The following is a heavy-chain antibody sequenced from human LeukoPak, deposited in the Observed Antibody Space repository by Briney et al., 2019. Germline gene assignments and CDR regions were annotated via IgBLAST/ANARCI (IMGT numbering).Heavy chain of an antibody. CDR2: ISGSGYNT. J-gene: IGHJ4*02. Sequence: GGSLRLSCAASGFTFSSYAMSWVRQAPGKGLEWVSTISGSGYNTYYGDSVKGRFTISRDNSKNTLYLQVNSLRAEDTALYYCAKEFSGSYYYLDYWGQGTLVTVSS. CDR3: AKEFSGSYYYLDY. D-gene: IGHD1-26*01. CDR1: GFTFSSYA. V-gene: IGHV3-23*01.